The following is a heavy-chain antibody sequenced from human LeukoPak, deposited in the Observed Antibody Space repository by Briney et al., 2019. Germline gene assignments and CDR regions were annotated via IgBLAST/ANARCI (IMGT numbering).Heavy chain of an antibody. Sequence: SETLSLTCAVYGGSFSGYYWSWIRQPPGKGLEWIGEINHSGSTNYNPSLKSRVTISVDTSKNQFSLKLSSVTAADTAVYYCTRRGYGDYGSYYYYYMDVWGKGTTVTVSS. CDR2: INHSGST. J-gene: IGHJ6*03. CDR3: TRRGYGDYGSYYYYYMDV. CDR1: GGSFSGYY. D-gene: IGHD4-17*01. V-gene: IGHV4-34*01.